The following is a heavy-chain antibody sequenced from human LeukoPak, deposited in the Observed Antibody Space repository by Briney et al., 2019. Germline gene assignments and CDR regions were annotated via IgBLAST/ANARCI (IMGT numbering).Heavy chain of an antibody. CDR3: ARPIKWNYYFDH. D-gene: IGHD1-7*01. CDR2: IYYSGST. J-gene: IGHJ4*02. V-gene: IGHV4-39*01. CDR1: GGSINSSFYY. Sequence: PSETLSLTCTVSGGSINSSFYYWGWIRQPPGKGLEWIGSIYYSGSTYYNPSLKSRVTISVDTSKNQFSLKVNSVTAADTAVYYCARPIKWNYYFDHWGQGNRVTVSS.